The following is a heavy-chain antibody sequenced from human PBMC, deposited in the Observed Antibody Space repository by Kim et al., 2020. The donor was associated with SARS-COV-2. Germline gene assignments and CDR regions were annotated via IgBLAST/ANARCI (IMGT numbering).Heavy chain of an antibody. V-gene: IGHV3-74*01. CDR2: INSDGSST. J-gene: IGHJ4*02. CDR1: GFTFSSYW. Sequence: GASLRLSCAASGFTFSSYWMHWVRQAPGKGLVWVSHINSDGSSTTYADSVKGRFTISRDNAKNTLYLQMNSLRAEDTAVYYCTGVVDFDYWGQGTLVTVSS. D-gene: IGHD2-15*01. CDR3: TGVVDFDY.